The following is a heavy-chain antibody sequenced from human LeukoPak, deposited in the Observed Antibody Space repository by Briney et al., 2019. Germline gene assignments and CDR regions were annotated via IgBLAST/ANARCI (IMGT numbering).Heavy chain of an antibody. J-gene: IGHJ4*02. CDR3: ARENWGAFDC. D-gene: IGHD7-27*01. CDR1: GFTVSSNY. V-gene: IGHV3-66*01. Sequence: QPGGSLRLSCAASGFTVSSNYMSWVRQAPGKGLEWVSAIFKSGTTYYADSVKDRFTISRDNSKNTLYLQMNSLRAEDTAVYYCARENWGAFDCRGQGTLVTVSS. CDR2: IFKSGTT.